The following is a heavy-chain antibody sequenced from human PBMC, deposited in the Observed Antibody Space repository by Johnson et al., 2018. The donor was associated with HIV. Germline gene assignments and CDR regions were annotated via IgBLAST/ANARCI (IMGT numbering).Heavy chain of an antibody. CDR2: IFSGGST. CDR3: ARACRDGYTCDAFDI. V-gene: IGHV3-66*01. Sequence: VQLVESGGGLVQPGGSLRLSCAASGVTVSSNYMTWVRQAPGKGLEWVSVIFSGGSTYYADSVKGRFTISRDNSKNTLHLQMNSPRVEDTAVYYCARACRDGYTCDAFDIWGQGTMVTVSS. CDR1: GVTVSSNY. D-gene: IGHD5-24*01. J-gene: IGHJ3*02.